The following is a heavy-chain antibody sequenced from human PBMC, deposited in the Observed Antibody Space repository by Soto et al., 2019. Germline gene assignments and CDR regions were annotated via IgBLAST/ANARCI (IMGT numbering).Heavy chain of an antibody. Sequence: SETLSLTCTVSGGSITNDNYYWAWIRQPPGKGLEWIGNVYYNGNTYYNPSLKSRLTISVDTSNNQFSLKVKSVTAADTAVYYCARLSGSYNDRYFDNWGQGTLVTVSS. V-gene: IGHV4-39*01. J-gene: IGHJ4*02. CDR1: GGSITNDNYY. D-gene: IGHD1-26*01. CDR3: ARLSGSYNDRYFDN. CDR2: VYYNGNT.